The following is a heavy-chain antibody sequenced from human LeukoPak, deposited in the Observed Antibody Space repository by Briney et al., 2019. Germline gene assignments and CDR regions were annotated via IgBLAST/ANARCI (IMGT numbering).Heavy chain of an antibody. CDR2: IDHSGCT. CDR3: ARGGYSYGSPGDAFDI. D-gene: IGHD5-18*01. J-gene: IGHJ3*02. V-gene: IGHV4-34*01. Sequence: SETLSLTCAVYGGSFSGYYWTWIRKPPGKALEWIGEIDHSGCTNYNPSLKSRVTISVDTSKNQFSLKLSSVTAADTAVYYCARGGYSYGSPGDAFDIWGQGTMATVSS. CDR1: GGSFSGYY.